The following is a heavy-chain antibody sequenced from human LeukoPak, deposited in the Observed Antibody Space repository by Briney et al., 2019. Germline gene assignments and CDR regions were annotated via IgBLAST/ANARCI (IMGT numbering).Heavy chain of an antibody. CDR2: IYYSGST. CDR1: GGSISNYY. J-gene: IGHJ3*02. CDR3: ARGYYDILTGYLLAFAFDI. V-gene: IGHV4-59*01. Sequence: SETLSLTCTVSGGSISNYYWSWIRQPPGKGLEWIGYIYYSGSTNYNPSLKSRVTISVDTSKNQFSLKLSSVTAADTAVYYCARGYYDILTGYLLAFAFDIWGQGTMVTVSS. D-gene: IGHD3-9*01.